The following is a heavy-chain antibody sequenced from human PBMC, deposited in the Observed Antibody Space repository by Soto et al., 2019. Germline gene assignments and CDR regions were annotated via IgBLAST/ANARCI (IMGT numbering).Heavy chain of an antibody. Sequence: PGGSLRLSCAASGFTFSNYAMNWVRQAPGKGLEWVSAISGSGGVTYYADSVKGRLTISRDNSKNTQYLQMNSLRAEDTAVYYCAKDRRIWFGGMDVWGPGTTVTV. CDR2: ISGSGGVT. CDR1: GFTFSNYA. J-gene: IGHJ6*02. CDR3: AKDRRIWFGGMDV. V-gene: IGHV3-23*01. D-gene: IGHD3-10*01.